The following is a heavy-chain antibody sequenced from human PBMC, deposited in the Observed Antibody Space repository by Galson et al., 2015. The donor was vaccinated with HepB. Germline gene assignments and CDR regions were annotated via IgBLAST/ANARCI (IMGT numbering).Heavy chain of an antibody. J-gene: IGHJ6*02. CDR1: TFSSYG. V-gene: IGHV3-30*18. Sequence: TFSSYGMLWFRQAPGKGLEWVAFISYDGSDKYYADSVKGRITVSRDNSKNTLYLQMNSLRPEDTAVFYCAKVRYDYYGTDVWGQGTTVTVSS. CDR2: ISYDGSDK. CDR3: AKVRYDYYGTDV.